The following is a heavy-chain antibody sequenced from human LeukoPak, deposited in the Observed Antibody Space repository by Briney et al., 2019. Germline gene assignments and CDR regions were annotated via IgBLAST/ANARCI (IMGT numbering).Heavy chain of an antibody. CDR1: GFPLKSFG. CDR3: AKDGKGIAAAGRFDY. Sequence: GSLRPFCASSGFPLKSFGLHWVRPAPGKGLGGGGVISYDGSNKYYADSVKGRFTISRDNSKNTLYLQMNSLRAEDTAVYYCAKDGKGIAAAGRFDYWGQGTLVTVSS. V-gene: IGHV3-30*18. D-gene: IGHD6-13*01. CDR2: ISYDGSNK. J-gene: IGHJ4*02.